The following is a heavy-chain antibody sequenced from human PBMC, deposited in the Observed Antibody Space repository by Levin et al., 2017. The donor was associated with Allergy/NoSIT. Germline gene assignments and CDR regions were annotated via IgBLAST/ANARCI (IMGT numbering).Heavy chain of an antibody. CDR3: ARQVGDSSSWYPLNWIDP. CDR2: IYYSGST. D-gene: IGHD6-13*01. J-gene: IGHJ5*02. Sequence: KPSETLSLTCTVSGGSISSSNYYWGWIRQPPGKGREWIGTIYYSGSTYYNPSLKSRVTISVDTSKNQFSLKLSSVTAADTAVYYCARQVGDSSSWYPLNWIDPWGQGTLVTVSS. V-gene: IGHV4-39*01. CDR1: GGSISSSNYY.